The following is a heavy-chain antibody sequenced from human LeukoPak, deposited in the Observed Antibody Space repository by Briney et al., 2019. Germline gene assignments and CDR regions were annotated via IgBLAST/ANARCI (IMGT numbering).Heavy chain of an antibody. J-gene: IGHJ4*02. CDR3: ARAWGVGIQLWLLGDY. Sequence: PGGSLRLSCGASGFTFSGYSMNWVRQAPGKGLEWVAVISYDGSNKYYADSVKGRFTISRDNSKNTLYLQMNSLRAEDTAVYYCARAWGVGIQLWLLGDYWGQGTLVTVSS. CDR2: ISYDGSNK. V-gene: IGHV3-30*03. CDR1: GFTFSGYS. D-gene: IGHD5-18*01.